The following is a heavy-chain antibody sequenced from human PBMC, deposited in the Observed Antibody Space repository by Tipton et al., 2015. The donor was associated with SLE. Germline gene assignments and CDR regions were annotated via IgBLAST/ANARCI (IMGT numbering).Heavy chain of an antibody. D-gene: IGHD6-13*01. CDR2: MSSSGST. CDR3: AVSLGAAAGWGWFDP. J-gene: IGHJ5*02. CDR1: DGSSKSTNYY. V-gene: IGHV4-39*07. Sequence: TLSLTCSVSDGSSKSTNYYWGWIRQSPGKGLEWIGTMSSSGSTYYNPSLKSRVTISEDTSKNQLSLKLTSVTAADTAVYYCAVSLGAAAGWGWFDPWGQGTLVTVSS.